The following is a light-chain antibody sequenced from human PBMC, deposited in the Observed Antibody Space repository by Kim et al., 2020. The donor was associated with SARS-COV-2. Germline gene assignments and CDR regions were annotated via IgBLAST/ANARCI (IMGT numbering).Light chain of an antibody. CDR3: EVWYTGSDHWV. J-gene: IGLJ3*02. Sequence: PAKTARLTCGGDDLGSKSVPWYQQKPGQAPVLVIFYDSPRPSGIPLRLSRSHSGNTATLTISRVEAGDEADYYCEVWYTGSDHWVFGGGTQLTVL. CDR2: YDS. CDR1: DLGSKS. V-gene: IGLV3-21*01.